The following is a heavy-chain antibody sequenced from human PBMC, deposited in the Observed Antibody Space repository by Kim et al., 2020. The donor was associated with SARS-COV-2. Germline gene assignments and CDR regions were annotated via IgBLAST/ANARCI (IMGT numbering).Heavy chain of an antibody. CDR3: ARVTTGTFDY. J-gene: IGHJ4*02. D-gene: IGHD1-1*01. V-gene: IGHV3-30*03. Sequence: YSEPVKGRFTISRDNSTNTLFLEISSLSSADTALYYCARVTTGTFDYWGQGTLVTVSS.